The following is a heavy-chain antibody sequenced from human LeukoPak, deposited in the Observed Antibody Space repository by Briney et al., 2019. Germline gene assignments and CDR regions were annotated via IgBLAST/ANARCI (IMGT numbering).Heavy chain of an antibody. CDR3: ARGISTRSPFDY. CDR1: GGTFSSYA. J-gene: IGHJ4*02. V-gene: IGHV1-69*04. D-gene: IGHD2/OR15-2a*01. Sequence: ASVKVSCKAPGGTFSSYAISWVRQAPGQGLEWMGRIIPILGIANYAQKFQGRVTITADKSTSTAYMELSSLRSEDTAVYYCARGISTRSPFDYWGQGTLVTVSS. CDR2: IIPILGIA.